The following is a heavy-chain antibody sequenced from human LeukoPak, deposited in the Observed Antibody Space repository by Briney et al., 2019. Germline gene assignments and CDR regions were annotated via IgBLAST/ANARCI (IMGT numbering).Heavy chain of an antibody. Sequence: SETLSLTCAVSGASITSGAYYWTWIRQRPGKGLEWIGHIFYNGATYYNPSLKSRVTLSVDTSETRFSLKLKSLTAADTAVYYCARSRIYGSGSGRWYFDLWGRGTLVTVSS. D-gene: IGHD3-10*01. J-gene: IGHJ2*01. CDR2: IFYNGAT. V-gene: IGHV4-31*11. CDR1: GASITSGAYY. CDR3: ARSRIYGSGSGRWYFDL.